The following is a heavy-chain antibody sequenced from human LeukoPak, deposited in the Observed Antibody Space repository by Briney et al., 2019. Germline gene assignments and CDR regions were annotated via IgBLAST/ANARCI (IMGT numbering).Heavy chain of an antibody. V-gene: IGHV4-30-2*01. CDR3: ARVGGFGEYQPGRYYYDSSGGLRGAFDI. D-gene: IGHD3-22*01. Sequence: PSETLSLTCAVSGGSISSGGYSWSWIRQPPGKGLEWIGYIYHSGSTYYNPSLKSRVTISVDRSKNQFSLKLSSVTAADTAVYYCARVGGFGEYQPGRYYYDSSGGLRGAFDIWGQGTMVTVSS. J-gene: IGHJ3*02. CDR2: IYHSGST. CDR1: GGSISSGGYS.